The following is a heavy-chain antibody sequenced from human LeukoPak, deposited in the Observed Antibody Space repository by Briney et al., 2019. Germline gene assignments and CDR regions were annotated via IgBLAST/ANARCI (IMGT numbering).Heavy chain of an antibody. CDR1: GYTFISYG. Sequence: VASVKVSCKASGYTFISYGISWVRQAPGQGLEWMGWISAYNGNTNYAQRVQGRVTMTTGTSTSTAYMEMRSLRSDDTAVYYCAREGYSGYGGYYYYGMDVWGKGTTVTVSS. V-gene: IGHV1-18*04. D-gene: IGHD5-12*01. CDR3: AREGYSGYGGYYYYGMDV. J-gene: IGHJ6*04. CDR2: ISAYNGNT.